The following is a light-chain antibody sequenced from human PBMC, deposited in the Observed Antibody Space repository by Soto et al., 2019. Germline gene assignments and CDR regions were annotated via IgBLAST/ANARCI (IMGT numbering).Light chain of an antibody. J-gene: IGLJ1*01. CDR2: GNS. CDR1: SSNIGAGYD. V-gene: IGLV1-40*01. Sequence: QSVLTQPPSVSGAPGQRVTISCTGSSSNIGAGYDVHWYQQLPGTAPKLLIYGNSNRPSGVPDRFSGSKSGTSASLAITGLQXEDEADYXCQSYDSSLSGYVFGTGTKLTVL. CDR3: QSYDSSLSGYV.